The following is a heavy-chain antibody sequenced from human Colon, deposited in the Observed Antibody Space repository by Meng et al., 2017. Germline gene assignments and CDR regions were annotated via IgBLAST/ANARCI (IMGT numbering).Heavy chain of an antibody. CDR2: VYHRGDT. J-gene: IGHJ4*02. D-gene: IGHD1-7*01. CDR3: GRDQGRELINH. V-gene: IGHV4-4*02. CDR1: GDSISSDIW. Sequence: QGRVQGSGPGLVKPSGTLSRTGTGAGDSISSDIWWSWVRQPPGKGLEWIGEVYHRGDTNYNPSLKSRVDISVDKSKNQFYLSLFSVTAADTAVYYCGRDQGRELINHWGQGTLVTVSS.